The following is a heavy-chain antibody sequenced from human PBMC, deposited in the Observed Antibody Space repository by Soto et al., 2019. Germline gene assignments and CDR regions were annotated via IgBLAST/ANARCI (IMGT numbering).Heavy chain of an antibody. Sequence: QVQLQESGPGLVKPSETLSLTCTVSGGSVSSGSYYWSWIRQPPGKGLEWIGYIYYSGSTNYNPSLKSRVTISVDTSKNQFSLKLSSVTAADTAVYYCARGGRPYGDYPKGGQGTLVTVSS. J-gene: IGHJ4*02. D-gene: IGHD4-17*01. CDR2: IYYSGST. V-gene: IGHV4-61*01. CDR3: ARGGRPYGDYPK. CDR1: GGSVSSGSYY.